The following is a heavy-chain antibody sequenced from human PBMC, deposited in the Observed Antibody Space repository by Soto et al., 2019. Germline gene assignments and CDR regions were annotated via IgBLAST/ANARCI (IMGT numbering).Heavy chain of an antibody. Sequence: GGSLRLSCAASGFTFSIHAMGWIRQAPGKGLELFSYINPTSGHINYADSVKGRFTISRDNASHSLYLQMNSLTADDTAMYYCARLPYSAYNRHFDYLGQGTLVTVSS. CDR2: INPTSGHI. J-gene: IGHJ4*02. CDR3: ARLPYSAYNRHFDY. V-gene: IGHV3-11*06. CDR1: GFTFSIHA. D-gene: IGHD4-4*01.